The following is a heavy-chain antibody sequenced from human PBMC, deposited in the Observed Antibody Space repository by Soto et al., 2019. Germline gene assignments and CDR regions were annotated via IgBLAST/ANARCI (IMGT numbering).Heavy chain of an antibody. CDR1: GFTVSDS. V-gene: IGHV3-53*01. Sequence: GGSLRLSCSVAGFTVSDSMSWVRQAPGKGLECVSSDGSTHYTDSVRGRFTISRDNSKNTLYLQMDRLRAEDTAVYYCAKDGDTAQGYGMDVWGQGTTVTVSS. J-gene: IGHJ6*02. CDR3: AKDGDTAQGYGMDV. CDR2: SDGST. D-gene: IGHD5-18*01.